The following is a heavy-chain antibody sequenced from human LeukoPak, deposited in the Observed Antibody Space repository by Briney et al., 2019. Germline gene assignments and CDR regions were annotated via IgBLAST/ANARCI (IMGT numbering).Heavy chain of an antibody. V-gene: IGHV1-2*02. D-gene: IGHD5-18*01. CDR3: ARDSAPGDTYGLLGIDS. CDR2: INPNSGGT. J-gene: IGHJ4*02. CDR1: GYTFTSYY. Sequence: ASVKVSCKASGYTFTSYYMHWVRQAPGQGLEWMGWINPNSGGTNYAQKFQGRVTMTRDTSISTAYMELSRLRSDDTAVYYCARDSAPGDTYGLLGIDSWGQGTLVTVSS.